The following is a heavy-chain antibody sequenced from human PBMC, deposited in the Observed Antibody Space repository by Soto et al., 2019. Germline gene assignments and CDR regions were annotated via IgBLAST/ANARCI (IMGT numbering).Heavy chain of an antibody. CDR2: ISWNSGNI. CDR1: GFTFDDYA. V-gene: IGHV3-9*01. D-gene: IGHD3-22*01. Sequence: VQLVESGGGLVQPGRSLRLSCAASGFTFDDYAMHWVRQAPGEGLEWVSGISWNSGNIGSADSVKGRFTISRDNAKNSLYLQMNSLRAEDTALYYCAKDVTSNGYRGGPFSPWGQGTLVTV. CDR3: AKDVTSNGYRGGPFSP. J-gene: IGHJ5*02.